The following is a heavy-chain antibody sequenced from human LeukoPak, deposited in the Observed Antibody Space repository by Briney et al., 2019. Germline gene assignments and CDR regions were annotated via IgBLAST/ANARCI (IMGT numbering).Heavy chain of an antibody. CDR3: AKDPVAVAGNNYYRMDV. D-gene: IGHD6-19*01. CDR1: GFTFSNYG. V-gene: IGHV3-30*18. J-gene: IGHJ6*02. Sequence: GTSLRLSCVASGFTFSNYGMYWVRQAPGKGLEWVAVISSDGSNKYYGDSVKGRFTISRDNSQDTLYVQMTSLRAEDTAVYYCAKDPVAVAGNNYYRMDVWGQGTTVTVSS. CDR2: ISSDGSNK.